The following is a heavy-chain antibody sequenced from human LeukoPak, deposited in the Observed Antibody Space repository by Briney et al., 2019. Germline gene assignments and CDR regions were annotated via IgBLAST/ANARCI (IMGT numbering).Heavy chain of an antibody. CDR1: GGSIRSYY. CDR3: ARARHGYIYGYRPNELGHFFDY. Sequence: SETLSLTCTVSGGSIRSYYWSWIRQPPGKGLEWIAYIYYSGSTNYNPSLKSRVTISVDTSKNQFSLKLSSVTAADTAVYYCARARHGYIYGYRPNELGHFFDYWGQGTLVTVSS. V-gene: IGHV4-59*12. J-gene: IGHJ4*02. CDR2: IYYSGST. D-gene: IGHD5-18*01.